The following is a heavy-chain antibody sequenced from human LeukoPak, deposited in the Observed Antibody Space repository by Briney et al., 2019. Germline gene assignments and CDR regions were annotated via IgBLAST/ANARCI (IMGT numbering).Heavy chain of an antibody. Sequence: SETLSLTCTVSGGSISSYYCSWIRQPPGKGLEWIGYMYYSGSTNYNPSLKSRVTISVDMSKNQFSLKLSSVTAADTAVYYCVRSSTYHLFDDWGQGTLVAVSS. CDR2: MYYSGST. V-gene: IGHV4-59*08. J-gene: IGHJ4*02. D-gene: IGHD2-15*01. CDR3: VRSSTYHLFDD. CDR1: GGSISSYY.